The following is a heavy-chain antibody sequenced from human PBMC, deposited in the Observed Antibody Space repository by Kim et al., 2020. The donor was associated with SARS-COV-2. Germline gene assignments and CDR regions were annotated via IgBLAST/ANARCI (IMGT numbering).Heavy chain of an antibody. CDR2: ISGSGGST. V-gene: IGHV3-23*01. D-gene: IGHD6-13*01. Sequence: GGSLRLSCAASGFTFSSYAMSWVRQAPGKGLEWVSAISGSGGSTYYADSVKGRFTISRDNSKNTLYLQMNSLRAEDTAVYYCAKDLGIAAAGISPLGYWGQGTLVTVSS. CDR1: GFTFSSYA. J-gene: IGHJ4*02. CDR3: AKDLGIAAAGISPLGY.